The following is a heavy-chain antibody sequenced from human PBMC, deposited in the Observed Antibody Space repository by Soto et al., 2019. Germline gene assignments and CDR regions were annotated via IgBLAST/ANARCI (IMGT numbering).Heavy chain of an antibody. CDR2: IYYSGST. CDR1: GGSISSSSYY. Sequence: SETLSLTCTVSGGSISSSSYYWGWIRQPPGKGLEWIGNIYYSGSTYYNPSLKSRVTISVDTSKSQFSLKLSSVTDADTAVYYCARLLGYCSGGSCYFSYAFDIWGQGTMVTVSS. CDR3: ARLLGYCSGGSCYFSYAFDI. V-gene: IGHV4-39*01. J-gene: IGHJ3*02. D-gene: IGHD2-15*01.